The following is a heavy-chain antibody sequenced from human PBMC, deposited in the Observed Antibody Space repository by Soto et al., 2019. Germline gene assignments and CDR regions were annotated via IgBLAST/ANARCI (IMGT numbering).Heavy chain of an antibody. CDR3: GGDWGGGDYYYYMDV. D-gene: IGHD3-16*01. J-gene: IGHJ6*03. CDR1: GYTFTSYG. V-gene: IGHV1-18*01. Sequence: QVQLVQSGAEVKKPGASVKVSCKASGYTFTSYGISWVRQAPGQGLEWMGWISAYNGNTNYAQKLQGRVTMTTDTTPGTGYRGLGSLRFGGTGVYFCGGDWGGGDYYYYMDVWGKGTTVTVSS. CDR2: ISAYNGNT.